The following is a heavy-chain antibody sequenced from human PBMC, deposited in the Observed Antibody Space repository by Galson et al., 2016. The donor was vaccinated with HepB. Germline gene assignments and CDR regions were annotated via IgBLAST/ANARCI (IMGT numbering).Heavy chain of an antibody. D-gene: IGHD3-16*01. Sequence: SLRLSCAASGFTFSTYSMNWLRQAPGKGLEWVSFISITSGYKYYADSLKGRVTISRDNAKTSLYLQMNSHRAEDTAVYYCASPPEGDRRYFDLWGRGTLVTVSS. CDR3: ASPPEGDRRYFDL. CDR2: ISITSGYK. J-gene: IGHJ2*01. V-gene: IGHV3-21*01. CDR1: GFTFSTYS.